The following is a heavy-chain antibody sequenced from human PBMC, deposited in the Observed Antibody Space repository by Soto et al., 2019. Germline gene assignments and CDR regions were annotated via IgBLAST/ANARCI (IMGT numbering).Heavy chain of an antibody. V-gene: IGHV1-69*01. Sequence: QAQVVQSGAEVRKPGSSVTLACKASEGTFNRYAIAWLRQAPGQGLEWMGGIIPYYNTLNYAQKFQDRVTITADESTNTVYMELSSLRSDATAVYFCASGASLWYPYIFDYWDQGTWVTVSS. CDR2: IIPYYNTL. CDR1: EGTFNRYA. D-gene: IGHD6-13*01. CDR3: ASGASLWYPYIFDY. J-gene: IGHJ4*02.